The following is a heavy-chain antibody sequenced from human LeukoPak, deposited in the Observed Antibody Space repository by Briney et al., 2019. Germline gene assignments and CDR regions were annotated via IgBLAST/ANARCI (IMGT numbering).Heavy chain of an antibody. CDR3: ATGGTYYYGNTTYHTFDY. J-gene: IGHJ4*02. CDR1: GYTLAEVS. D-gene: IGHD3-10*01. V-gene: IGHV1-24*01. CDR2: FDPEDGET. Sequence: ASVKVSCKVSGYTLAEVSIHWVRLAPGKGLEWMGGFDPEDGETFYAQKFQGRVSMTEDTSTDTANMDLSSLRSEDTAVYCCATGGTYYYGNTTYHTFDYWGQGTLLTVSS.